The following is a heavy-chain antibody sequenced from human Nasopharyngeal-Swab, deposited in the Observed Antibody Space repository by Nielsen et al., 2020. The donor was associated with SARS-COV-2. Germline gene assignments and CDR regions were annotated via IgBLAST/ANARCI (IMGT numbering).Heavy chain of an antibody. V-gene: IGHV2-5*02. D-gene: IGHD3-10*01. J-gene: IGHJ4*02. CDR2: IYWDDDK. CDR1: GFSLTSGVG. Sequence: SGPTLVTPTQTLTLTCSFSGFSLTSGVGVAWIREPPGKALEWLAFIYWDDDKRYSPSLKSRLTITKDTSKNQVLLTMTNLGPVDTATYYCAHRRSTFYDGSGSFDYWGQGTQVAVSS. CDR3: AHRRSTFYDGSGSFDY.